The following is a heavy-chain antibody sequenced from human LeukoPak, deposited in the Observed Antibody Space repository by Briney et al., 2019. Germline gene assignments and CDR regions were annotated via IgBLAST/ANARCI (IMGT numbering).Heavy chain of an antibody. CDR1: GCSISSYY. V-gene: IGHV4-59*01. D-gene: IGHD3-16*01. CDR3: ASWGSSAFDY. CDR2: IYYSGST. J-gene: IGHJ4*02. Sequence: SETLSLTCTVSGCSISSYYWSWIRQAPGKGLEWIGYIYYSGSTNYNPSLRSRVTISVDTSKNQFSLKLSSVTAADTAVYYCASWGSSAFDYWGQGTLVTVSS.